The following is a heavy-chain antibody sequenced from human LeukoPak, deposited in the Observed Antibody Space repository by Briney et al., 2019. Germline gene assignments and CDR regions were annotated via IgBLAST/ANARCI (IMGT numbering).Heavy chain of an antibody. CDR1: GYTFTSYY. V-gene: IGHV1-46*01. D-gene: IGHD2-2*01. J-gene: IGHJ4*02. CDR3: ARGVPAAIGRGTTRKYYFDY. CDR2: INPSGGST. Sequence: VASVKVSCKASGYTFTSYYMHWVRQAPGQGLELMGIINPSGGSTSYAQKFQGRVTMTRDTSTSTVYMELSSLRSEDTAVYYCARGVPAAIGRGTTRKYYFDYWGQGTLVTVSS.